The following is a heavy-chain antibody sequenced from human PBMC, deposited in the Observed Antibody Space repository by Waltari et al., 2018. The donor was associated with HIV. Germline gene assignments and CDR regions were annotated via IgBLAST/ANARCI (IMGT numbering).Heavy chain of an antibody. J-gene: IGHJ5*02. Sequence: QVQLVQSGAEVKKPGSSVKVSCRASGGSFRSYAITWVRQAPGQGLEWMGGSIPVFGTANYAQKCQGRVTITADESTSTAYMDLRSLTSEDTAVYYCARILGSSWYNWIDPWGQGTLVTVSS. CDR3: ARILGSSWYNWIDP. V-gene: IGHV1-69*12. CDR1: GGSFRSYA. CDR2: SIPVFGTA. D-gene: IGHD6-13*01.